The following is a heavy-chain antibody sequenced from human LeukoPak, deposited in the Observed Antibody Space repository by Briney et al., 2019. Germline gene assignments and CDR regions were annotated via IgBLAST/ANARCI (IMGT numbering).Heavy chain of an antibody. D-gene: IGHD2-21*01. V-gene: IGHV1-8*03. CDR1: GYTFTSYD. CDR2: MNPNSGNT. J-gene: IGHJ6*03. CDR3: ARGPGCGGDCPPPYYYYYYMDV. Sequence: GASVKVSCKASGYTFTSYDINWVRQATGQGLEWMGWMNPNSGNTGYAQKFQGRVTITRNTSISTAYMELSSLRSEDTAVYYCARGPGCGGDCPPPYYYYYYMDVWGKGTTVTVSS.